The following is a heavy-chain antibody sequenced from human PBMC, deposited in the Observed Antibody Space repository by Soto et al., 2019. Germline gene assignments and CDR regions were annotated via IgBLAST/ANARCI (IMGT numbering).Heavy chain of an antibody. CDR2: ISGSGGST. CDR1: GFTFSSYA. J-gene: IGHJ4*02. CDR3: GMMGSGWCGSHDFDY. V-gene: IGHV3-23*01. Sequence: GGSLRLSCAASGFTFSSYAMSWVRQAPGKGLEWVSAISGSGGSTYYADSVKGRFTISRDNSKNTLYLQMNSLRAEDTAVYYCGMMGSGWCGSHDFDYWGQGTLVTVSS. D-gene: IGHD6-19*01.